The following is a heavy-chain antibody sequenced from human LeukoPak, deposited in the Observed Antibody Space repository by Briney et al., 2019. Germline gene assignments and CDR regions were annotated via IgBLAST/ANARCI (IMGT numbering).Heavy chain of an antibody. CDR1: GFIFGGYW. Sequence: GGSLRLSYAASGFIFGGYWMSWVRQAPGRGLEWVANINPDGSIKYYVDSIKGRFTISRDNAKNSLYLQMNSLRAEDTAVYYCASGFLQWLYWGQGTLVTVSS. V-gene: IGHV3-7*01. CDR2: INPDGSIK. D-gene: IGHD3-3*01. CDR3: ASGFLQWLY. J-gene: IGHJ4*02.